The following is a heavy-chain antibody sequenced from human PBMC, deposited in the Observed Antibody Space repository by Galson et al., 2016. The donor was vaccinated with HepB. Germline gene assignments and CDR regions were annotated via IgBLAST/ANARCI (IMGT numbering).Heavy chain of an antibody. J-gene: IGHJ1*01. Sequence: SLRLSCAASGFSVSSNYMSWVRQAPGKGLECVSIIDPGGSTYYADSVKGRFTISRDTSRNTESLQMNSLRAEDTAVYYCARDGTQKSFQDWGQGTLVTVSS. V-gene: IGHV3-53*01. D-gene: IGHD1-26*01. CDR3: ARDGTQKSFQD. CDR2: IDPGGST. CDR1: GFSVSSNY.